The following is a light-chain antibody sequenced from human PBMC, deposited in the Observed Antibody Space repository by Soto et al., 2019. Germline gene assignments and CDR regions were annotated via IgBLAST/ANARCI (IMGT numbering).Light chain of an antibody. V-gene: IGKV3-20*01. CDR3: QQYGSSLGVT. CDR1: QSVSSSY. Sequence: EIVLTHSPGTLSLSPGERSTLSCRSSQSVSSSYLAWYQQKPGQAPRLLIYGASSRATGIPDRFSGSGSGTDFTLTISRLEPEDFAVYYCQQYGSSLGVTCGGGTKGDIK. CDR2: GAS. J-gene: IGKJ4*01.